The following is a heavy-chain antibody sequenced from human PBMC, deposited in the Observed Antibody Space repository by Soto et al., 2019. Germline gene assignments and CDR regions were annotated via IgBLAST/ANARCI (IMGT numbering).Heavy chain of an antibody. J-gene: IGHJ5*02. CDR2: ISGSGGST. CDR3: AKAGYDYVWGSYRYTWFDP. CDR1: GFSFSSYA. D-gene: IGHD3-16*02. V-gene: IGHV3-23*01. Sequence: GGSLRLSCAASGFSFSSYAMSCVRQAPGKGLEWVSVISGSGGSTYYADSVKGRFTISRDNSKNTLYLQMNSLRAEDTAVYYCAKAGYDYVWGSYRYTWFDPWGQGTLVTVSS.